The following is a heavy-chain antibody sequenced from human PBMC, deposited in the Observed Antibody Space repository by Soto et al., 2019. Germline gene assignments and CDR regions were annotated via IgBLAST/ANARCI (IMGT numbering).Heavy chain of an antibody. CDR1: GYPFTDYF. D-gene: IGHD2-21*02. J-gene: IGHJ4*02. CDR3: ARELYSCGGDCPYYMDY. V-gene: IGHV1-46*01. CDR2: ISLYHHST. Sequence: CASVKVSCKTSGYPFTDYFIHCVLQSPLQWLEWMGIISLYHHSTSYAQKFQGRLTVTADTSTTTVYMDLSSLTSEDSAVYWCARELYSCGGDCPYYMDYWGQGTLVTVSS.